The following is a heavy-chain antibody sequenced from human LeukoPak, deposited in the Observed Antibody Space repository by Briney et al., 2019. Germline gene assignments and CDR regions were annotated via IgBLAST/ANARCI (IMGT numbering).Heavy chain of an antibody. J-gene: IGHJ4*02. CDR1: GFTFSNYG. V-gene: IGHV3-30*02. Sequence: GGSLRLSCAASGFTFSNYGMHWVRQAPGKGLEWVAFIRYDGSSKYYADSVKGRFTISRDNSKNTLYVQMNSLRAADTAVYYCAKEEPDSSGYHSFDYWGQGTLVTVSS. CDR2: IRYDGSSK. D-gene: IGHD3-22*01. CDR3: AKEEPDSSGYHSFDY.